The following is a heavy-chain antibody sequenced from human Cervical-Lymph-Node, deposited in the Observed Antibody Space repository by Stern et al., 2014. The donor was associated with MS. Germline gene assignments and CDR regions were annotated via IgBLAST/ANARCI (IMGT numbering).Heavy chain of an antibody. D-gene: IGHD3-3*01. CDR1: GGSISSYY. Sequence: VQLVESGPGLVKPSETLSLTCSVSGGSISSYYWNWIRQPPGKGLEWIANVHYSGTTNYNPSPKSRVTILLRTSKNKNSLELTPVTAADTAVYYCAGSGTYYPDYWGQGILVTVSS. J-gene: IGHJ4*02. CDR2: VHYSGTT. CDR3: AGSGTYYPDY. V-gene: IGHV4-59*08.